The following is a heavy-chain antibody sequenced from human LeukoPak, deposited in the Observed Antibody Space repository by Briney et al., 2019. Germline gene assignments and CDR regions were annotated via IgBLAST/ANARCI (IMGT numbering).Heavy chain of an antibody. J-gene: IGHJ3*01. CDR3: ARGLRDGLTGNDVLDV. CDR2: MNPHGDYT. Sequence: ASVKASCKASGYNFKSYDINWVRQASGQGLEWMGWMNPHGDYTGYAQKFQDRVTMTSDSSTTTAYMELRSLTSEDTALYYCARGLRDGLTGNDVLDVWGLGTMVIVTS. V-gene: IGHV1-8*01. D-gene: IGHD3-9*01. CDR1: GYNFKSYD.